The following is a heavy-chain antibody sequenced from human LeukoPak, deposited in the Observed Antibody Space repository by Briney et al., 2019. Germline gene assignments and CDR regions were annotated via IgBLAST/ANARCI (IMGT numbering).Heavy chain of an antibody. CDR3: TRTGCSGGSCYDY. D-gene: IGHD2-15*01. J-gene: IGHJ4*02. V-gene: IGHV1-3*01. CDR1: GYTFTSYS. Sequence: ASVKVSCKASGYTFTSYSMHWVRQAPGQRLEWVGWVNAGNGDTKYSQNFQDRVTITGDTSASIAYMELSSLRSEDTAVYYCTRTGCSGGSCYDYWGQGTLVTVSS. CDR2: VNAGNGDT.